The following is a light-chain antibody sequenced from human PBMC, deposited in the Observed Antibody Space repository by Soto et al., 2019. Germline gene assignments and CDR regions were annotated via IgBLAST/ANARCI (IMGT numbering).Light chain of an antibody. V-gene: IGKV3-15*01. CDR1: QSVSSN. J-gene: IGKJ1*01. CDR2: DAS. CDR3: QQYVGSPWT. Sequence: EIVQTTNPDTKTVSAGQRATVCRRASQSVSSNLAWYQQKPGQAPRLLIYDASTRATGIPARCSGSDSGTDCGLSIPGQEPLHFAVYSGQQYVGSPWTFGQGTKVDIK.